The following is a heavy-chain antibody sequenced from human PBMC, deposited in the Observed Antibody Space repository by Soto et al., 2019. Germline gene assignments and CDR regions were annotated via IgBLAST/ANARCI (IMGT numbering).Heavy chain of an antibody. V-gene: IGHV3-48*02. Sequence: PGGSLRLSCAASGFTFSSYSMNWVRQAPGKGLEWVSYISSSSSTIYYADSVKGRFTISRDNAKNSLYLQMNSLRDEDTAVYYCARDQRYCSSTSCYSVYWGQGTLVTVSS. J-gene: IGHJ4*02. CDR1: GFTFSSYS. CDR3: ARDQRYCSSTSCYSVY. CDR2: ISSSSSTI. D-gene: IGHD2-2*01.